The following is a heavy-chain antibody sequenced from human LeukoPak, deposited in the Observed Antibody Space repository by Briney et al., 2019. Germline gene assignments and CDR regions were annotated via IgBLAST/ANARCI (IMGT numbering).Heavy chain of an antibody. V-gene: IGHV3-21*01. J-gene: IGHJ4*02. D-gene: IGHD6-13*01. CDR1: GYTFSRYS. Sequence: GGALRLSCAASGYTFSRYSMNCVPHSPGKGRECVSSISNISRYIYYADSVKGRFTISRDNAKNSLYLQMNSLRAEDTAVYYCARESSSWLVYWGQGTLVTVSS. CDR3: ARESSSWLVY. CDR2: ISNISRYI.